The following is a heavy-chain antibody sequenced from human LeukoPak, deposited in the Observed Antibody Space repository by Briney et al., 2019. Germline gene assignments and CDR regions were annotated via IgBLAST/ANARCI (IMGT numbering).Heavy chain of an antibody. CDR1: GGSISSYY. D-gene: IGHD6-13*01. CDR2: IYYIGST. Sequence: SETLSLTCTVSGGSISSYYWGWIRQPPGKGLEWIGYIYYIGSTNYNPSLKSRVTISVDTSKKQFSLKLSSVTAADTAVYYCARGRFSRSWLDYWGQGTLVTVSS. CDR3: ARGRFSRSWLDY. V-gene: IGHV4-59*01. J-gene: IGHJ4*02.